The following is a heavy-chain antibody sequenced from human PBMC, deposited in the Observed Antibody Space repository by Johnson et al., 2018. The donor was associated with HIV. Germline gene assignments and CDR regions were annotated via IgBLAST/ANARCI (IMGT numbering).Heavy chain of an antibody. J-gene: IGHJ3*02. V-gene: IGHV3-15*01. CDR3: TTGTI. CDR2: IKSKADGGTT. CDR1: GFTFSSYA. Sequence: DVQVVESGGGVVQPGRSLRLSCAASGFTFSSYAMHWVRQAPGKGLEWVGRIKSKADGGTTDYAAPVKGKFTISRDDSQSTLYLQMNSLKTEDTAVYYCTTGTIWGQGTMVTVSS.